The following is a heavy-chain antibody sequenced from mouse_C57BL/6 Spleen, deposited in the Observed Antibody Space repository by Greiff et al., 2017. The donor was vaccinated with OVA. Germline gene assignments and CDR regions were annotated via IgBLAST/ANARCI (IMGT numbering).Heavy chain of an antibody. CDR2: ISSGSSTI. Sequence: EVKLMESGGGLVKPGGSPKLSCAASGFTFSDYGMHWVRQAPEKGLEWVAYISSGSSTIYYADTVKGRFTISRDNAKNTLFLQMTSLRSEDTAMYYCARPPSYYSNYGFAYWGQGTLVTVSA. D-gene: IGHD2-5*01. V-gene: IGHV5-17*01. CDR3: ARPPSYYSNYGFAY. J-gene: IGHJ3*01. CDR1: GFTFSDYG.